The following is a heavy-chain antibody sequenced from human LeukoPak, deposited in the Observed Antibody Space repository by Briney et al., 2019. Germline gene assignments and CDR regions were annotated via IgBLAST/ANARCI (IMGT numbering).Heavy chain of an antibody. Sequence: KSSETLSLTCAVSGGSIGSRNWWSWVRQPPGKGLQWIGEIYQSGSSIYNPPLRSRVTMSVDKSKDQLSLKLSSVTAADTAVYYCARGVVGAIEAKYYFDYWGQGTLVTVSS. V-gene: IGHV4-4*02. CDR3: ARGVVGAIEAKYYFDY. CDR2: IYQSGSS. D-gene: IGHD1-26*01. J-gene: IGHJ4*02. CDR1: GGSIGSRNW.